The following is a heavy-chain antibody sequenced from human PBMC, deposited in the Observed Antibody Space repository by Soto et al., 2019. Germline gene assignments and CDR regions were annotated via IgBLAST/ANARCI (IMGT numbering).Heavy chain of an antibody. CDR1: GFTFSTFA. V-gene: IGHV3-23*01. CDR2: ITASGATT. J-gene: IGHJ6*02. CDR3: AKDLFPARDSLYGLDV. Sequence: GGSLILSCAASGFTFSTFAMTWVRQAPGKGLEWVSAITASGATTYYADSVKGRFTISRDNSQNTLYLQANSLRPEDTALYYCAKDLFPARDSLYGLDVWGQGTTVTVSS. D-gene: IGHD3-22*01.